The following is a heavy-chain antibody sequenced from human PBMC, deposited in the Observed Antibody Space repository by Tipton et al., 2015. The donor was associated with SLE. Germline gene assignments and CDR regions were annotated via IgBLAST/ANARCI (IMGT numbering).Heavy chain of an antibody. D-gene: IGHD4-23*01. J-gene: IGHJ3*02. V-gene: IGHV3-30*18. CDR3: AKGGNSDAFDI. CDR2: IWYDGSNK. CDR1: GFTFSNAW. Sequence: SLRLSCAASGFTFSNAWMSWVRQAPGQGLEWVAVIWYDGSNKYYADSVKGRFTISRDNSKNTLYLQMNSLRAEDTAVYYCAKGGNSDAFDIWGQGTMVTVSS.